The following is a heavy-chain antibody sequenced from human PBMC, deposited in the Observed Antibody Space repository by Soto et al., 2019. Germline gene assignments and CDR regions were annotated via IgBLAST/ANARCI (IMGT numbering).Heavy chain of an antibody. Sequence: EVQLVESGGGLVQPGGSLRLSCAASGFTFSSYSMNWVRQAPGKGLEWVSYISSSSSTIYYAASVKGRFTISRDNAKNSLYLQMNSLRAEDTAVYYCARVVLYCSGGSCYSEGAFDIWGQGTMVTVSS. CDR3: ARVVLYCSGGSCYSEGAFDI. J-gene: IGHJ3*02. CDR1: GFTFSSYS. D-gene: IGHD2-15*01. CDR2: ISSSSSTI. V-gene: IGHV3-48*01.